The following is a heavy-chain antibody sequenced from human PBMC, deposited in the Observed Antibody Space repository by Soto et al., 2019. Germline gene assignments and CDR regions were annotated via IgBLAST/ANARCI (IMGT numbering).Heavy chain of an antibody. V-gene: IGHV4-61*01. D-gene: IGHD1-26*01. CDR1: GDSVGNGPYY. CDR2: IYYSGST. Sequence: QVRLQESGPGLVKPSETLSLSCLVSGDSVGNGPYYWSWMRQSPGEGLEGIAYIYYSGSTHVNPSLESRVNLSLDMSKNQFFLELRSVTAAAAAVYFCARVGSSCHSGGCYYYSGLGVWGQGTTVAISS. J-gene: IGHJ6*02. CDR3: ARVGSSCHSGGCYYYSGLGV.